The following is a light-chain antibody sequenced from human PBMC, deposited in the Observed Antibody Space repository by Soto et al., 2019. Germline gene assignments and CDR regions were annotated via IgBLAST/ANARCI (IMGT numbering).Light chain of an antibody. J-gene: IGLJ1*01. Sequence: QSVLTQPASVSGSPGQSITISCTGTSSDVGGYDYVSWYQLHPGKAPKLMVFDVTNRPSGVSYRFSGSKSGNTASLTISGLQPEDEADYFCSSYSISTAYLFGTGTKLTVL. CDR3: SSYSISTAYL. CDR2: DVT. V-gene: IGLV2-14*03. CDR1: SSDVGGYDY.